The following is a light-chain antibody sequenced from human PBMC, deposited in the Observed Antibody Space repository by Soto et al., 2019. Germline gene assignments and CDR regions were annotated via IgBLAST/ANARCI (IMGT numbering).Light chain of an antibody. Sequence: EIVMTQSPATLSVSPGERASLSCGASQSVSSNLAWYQQKPGQAPRLLIYGASTRATCIPARFSGSGSGTEFTLTISSLQSADFAVYYCQQYNNWPPITFGQGTRLEI. CDR2: GAS. CDR3: QQYNNWPPIT. CDR1: QSVSSN. V-gene: IGKV3-15*01. J-gene: IGKJ5*01.